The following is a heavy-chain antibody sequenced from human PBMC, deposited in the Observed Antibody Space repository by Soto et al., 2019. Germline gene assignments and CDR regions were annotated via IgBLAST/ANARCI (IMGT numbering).Heavy chain of an antibody. D-gene: IGHD1-7*01. CDR1: EFTFRSYW. V-gene: IGHV3-74*01. Sequence: EVQLVDSGGGLVQPGGSLRLSCAASEFTFRSYWMHWVRQSPGKGLVWVSRISGDGSSTNYADSVKGRFTISRDNAKNTVYLQIDSLRADDTAVYYCARSLPGTYGAFDLWGQGTVVTVSS. J-gene: IGHJ3*01. CDR2: ISGDGSST. CDR3: ARSLPGTYGAFDL.